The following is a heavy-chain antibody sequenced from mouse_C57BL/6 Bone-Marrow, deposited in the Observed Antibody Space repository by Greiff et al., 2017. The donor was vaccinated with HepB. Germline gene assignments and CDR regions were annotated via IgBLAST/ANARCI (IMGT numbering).Heavy chain of an antibody. CDR3: TREYYYGSSEAWFAY. Sequence: EVKLVESGEGLVKPGGSLKLSCAASGFTFSSYAMSWVRQTPEKRLEWVAYISRGGDYIYYADTVKGRFTISRDNARNTLYLQMSSLKSEDTAMYYCTREYYYGSSEAWFAYWGQGTLVTVSA. CDR2: ISRGGDYI. J-gene: IGHJ3*01. V-gene: IGHV5-9-1*02. D-gene: IGHD1-1*01. CDR1: GFTFSSYA.